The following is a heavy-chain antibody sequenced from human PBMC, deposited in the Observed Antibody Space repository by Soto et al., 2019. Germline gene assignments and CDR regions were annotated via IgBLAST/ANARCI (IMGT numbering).Heavy chain of an antibody. V-gene: IGHV3-23*01. J-gene: IGHJ5*02. CDR2: ISGGGSGT. Sequence: EMQLSESGGGLVQPGGSLRLSCAASGLTFGSYAMSWVRQAPGKGLEWVSAISGGGSGTYYADSVKGRFTISRDNSKKTLFLQMNSLRVEDTAIYYCAKDPKSTVRFNWFDPWGQGTLVTVSS. CDR1: GLTFGSYA. D-gene: IGHD2-8*02. CDR3: AKDPKSTVRFNWFDP.